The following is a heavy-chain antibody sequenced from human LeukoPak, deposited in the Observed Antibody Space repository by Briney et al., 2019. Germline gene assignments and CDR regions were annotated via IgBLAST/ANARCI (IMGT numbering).Heavy chain of an antibody. CDR3: ARGMYDSSGTYYGFDY. J-gene: IGHJ4*02. CDR2: INHSGST. Sequence: SETLSLTCAVYGGSFSGYYWSWIRQPPGKGLEWIGEINHSGSTNYNPSLKSRATISVDTSKNQFSLKLSSVTAADTAVYYCARGMYDSSGTYYGFDYWGQGTLVTVSS. V-gene: IGHV4-34*01. CDR1: GGSFSGYY. D-gene: IGHD3-22*01.